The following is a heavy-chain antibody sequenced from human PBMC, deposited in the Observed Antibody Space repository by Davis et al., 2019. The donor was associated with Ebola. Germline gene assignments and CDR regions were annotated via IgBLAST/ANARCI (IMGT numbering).Heavy chain of an antibody. CDR3: TTDVVPAATRGDYYYYYYMDV. V-gene: IGHV3-15*01. CDR2: IKSKTGGETT. J-gene: IGHJ6*03. CDR1: GFTFGNAW. Sequence: GGSLRLSCAASGFTFGNAWRSGVRQAPEKGLEWVGRIKSKTGGETTDYAAPVKGRFTITRDDSKNTLYLQMNSLKTEDTAVYYCTTDVVPAATRGDYYYYYYMDVWGIGTTVTVSS. D-gene: IGHD2-2*01.